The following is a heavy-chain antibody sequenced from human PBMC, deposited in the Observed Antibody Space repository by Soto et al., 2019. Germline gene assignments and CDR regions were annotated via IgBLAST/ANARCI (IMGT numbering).Heavy chain of an antibody. Sequence: PSGSLALTCTVSGGSISSGGYYWSWILQHPGKGLEWIGYIYYSVSTYYNPSLKSRVTISVDTSKNQFSLKLSSVTAADTAVYYCARDHGRDSGYDPWGQGTLVTVSS. D-gene: IGHD5-12*01. J-gene: IGHJ5*02. CDR2: IYYSVST. CDR1: GGSISSGGYY. V-gene: IGHV4-31*03. CDR3: ARDHGRDSGYDP.